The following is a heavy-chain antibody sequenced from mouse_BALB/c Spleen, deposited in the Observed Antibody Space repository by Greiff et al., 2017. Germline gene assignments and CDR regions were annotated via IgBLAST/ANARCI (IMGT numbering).Heavy chain of an antibody. CDR2: INPGSGGT. J-gene: IGHJ2*01. Sequence: QVQLKESGAELVRPGTSVKVSCKASGYAFTNYLIEWVKQRPGQGLEWIGVINPGSGGTNYNEKFKGKATLTADKSSSTAYMQLSSLTSDDSAVYFCARDYGYYWGQGTTLTVSS. CDR3: ARDYGYY. D-gene: IGHD1-2*01. CDR1: GYAFTNYL. V-gene: IGHV1-54*01.